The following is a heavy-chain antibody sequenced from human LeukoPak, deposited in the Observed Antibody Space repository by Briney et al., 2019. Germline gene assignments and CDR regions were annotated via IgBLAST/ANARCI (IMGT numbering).Heavy chain of an antibody. Sequence: TPSQTLSLTCTVSGGSISSGDYYWSWIRQPPGKGLEWIGYIYHSGSTYYNPSLKSRVTISVDRSKNQFSLKLSSVTAADTAVYYCAREVLGFPRFDPWGQGTLVTVSS. D-gene: IGHD1-26*01. CDR2: IYHSGST. CDR3: AREVLGFPRFDP. V-gene: IGHV4-30-2*01. CDR1: GGSISSGDYY. J-gene: IGHJ5*02.